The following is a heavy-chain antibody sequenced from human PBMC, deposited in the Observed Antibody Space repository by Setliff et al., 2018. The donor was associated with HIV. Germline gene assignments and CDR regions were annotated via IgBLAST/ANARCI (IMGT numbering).Heavy chain of an antibody. CDR3: AKRRVCNTSCYIVDYMDV. CDR1: GFTFSTYA. CDR2: IGAVGTPT. D-gene: IGHD2-21*01. Sequence: GGSLRLSCAASGFTFSTYAMGWVRQAAGKGLEWVSTIGAVGTPTHYAESVKGRFTISRDNSKNTLYLQMNSLRAEDTAIYYCAKRRVCNTSCYIVDYMDVWGKGTTVTVSS. V-gene: IGHV3-23*01. J-gene: IGHJ6*03.